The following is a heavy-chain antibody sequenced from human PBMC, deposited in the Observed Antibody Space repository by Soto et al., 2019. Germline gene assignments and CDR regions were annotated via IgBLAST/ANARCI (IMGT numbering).Heavy chain of an antibody. J-gene: IGHJ3*02. Sequence: EVQLLESGGGLVQPGGSLRLSCAASGFTFSSYAMSWVRQAPGKGLEWVSAISGSGGSTYYADSVKGRFTISRDNSKNTLYLQMNSLRAEDTAVYYCAKLAVVPAAPPMIDAFDIWGQGTMVTVSS. CDR1: GFTFSSYA. CDR3: AKLAVVPAAPPMIDAFDI. V-gene: IGHV3-23*01. CDR2: ISGSGGST. D-gene: IGHD2-2*01.